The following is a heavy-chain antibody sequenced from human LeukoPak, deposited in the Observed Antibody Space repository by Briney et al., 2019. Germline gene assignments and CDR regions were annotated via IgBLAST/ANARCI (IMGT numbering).Heavy chain of an antibody. D-gene: IGHD2/OR15-2a*01. CDR2: ISRSGSIT. J-gene: IGHJ4*02. V-gene: IGHV3-48*03. CDR1: GFAFSTYE. Sequence: PGGSLRLSCAASGFAFSTYEMNWVRQAPGEGLEWISYISRSGSITNYADSVKGRFTISRDDDRNSLSLEMSGLRVEDSAVYFCARGMLNIFWGQGTRVAVSS. CDR3: ARGMLNIF.